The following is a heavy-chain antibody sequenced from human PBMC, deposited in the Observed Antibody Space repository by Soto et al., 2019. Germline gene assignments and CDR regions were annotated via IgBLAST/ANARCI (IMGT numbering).Heavy chain of an antibody. CDR2: ISGSGGST. CDR1: GFTFSSYA. D-gene: IGHD6-13*01. Sequence: GGSLRLSCAASGFTFSSYAMSWVRQAPGKGLEWVSAISGSGGSTYYADSVKGRFTISRDNSKNTLYLQMNSLRAEDTAVYYCAKQTYSSSWPYRFDYWGQGTLAIVSS. J-gene: IGHJ4*02. V-gene: IGHV3-23*01. CDR3: AKQTYSSSWPYRFDY.